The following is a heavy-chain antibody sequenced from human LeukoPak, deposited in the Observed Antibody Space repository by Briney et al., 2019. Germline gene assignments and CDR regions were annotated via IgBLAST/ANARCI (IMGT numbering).Heavy chain of an antibody. CDR3: AKDLIAAAGIDWFDP. CDR1: GFTFSDYY. V-gene: IGHV3-11*04. J-gene: IGHJ5*02. Sequence: GGSLRLSCAASGFTFSDYYMSWIRQAPGKGLEWVSYISSSGSTIYYADSVKGRFTISRDNAKNSLYLQMNSLRAEDTAVYYCAKDLIAAAGIDWFDPWGQGTLVTVSS. D-gene: IGHD6-13*01. CDR2: ISSSGSTI.